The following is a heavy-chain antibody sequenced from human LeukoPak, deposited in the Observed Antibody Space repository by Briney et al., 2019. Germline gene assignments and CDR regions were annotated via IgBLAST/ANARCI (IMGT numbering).Heavy chain of an antibody. D-gene: IGHD3-22*01. CDR1: GYTFTSCG. CDR2: ISVYNGNT. J-gene: IGHJ4*02. Sequence: ASVKVSCKASGYTFTSCGISWVRQAPGRGPEWMGWISVYNGNTNYAQKLQGRVTMTTDTSTSTAYMELRSLRSDDTAVYYCARVPDDTSGYYYMDYWGQGTPVTVSS. CDR3: ARVPDDTSGYYYMDY. V-gene: IGHV1-18*01.